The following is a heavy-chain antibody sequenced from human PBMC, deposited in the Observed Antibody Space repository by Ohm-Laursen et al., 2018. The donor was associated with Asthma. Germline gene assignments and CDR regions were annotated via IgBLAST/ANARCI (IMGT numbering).Heavy chain of an antibody. CDR1: GGSVSSGSYY. CDR3: AREATVITRYFDS. J-gene: IGHJ4*02. CDR2: IYYSGST. V-gene: IGHV4-61*01. Sequence: GTLSLTCTVSGGSVSSGSYYWSWIRQPPGKGLEWIGYIYYSGSTNYNPSLKSRVTISVDTSKNQFSLKLSSVTAADTAVYYCAREATVITRYFDSWGQGILVTVSS. D-gene: IGHD4-23*01.